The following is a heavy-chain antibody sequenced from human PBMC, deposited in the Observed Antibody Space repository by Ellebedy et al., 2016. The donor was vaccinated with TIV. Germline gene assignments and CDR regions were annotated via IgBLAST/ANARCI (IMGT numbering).Heavy chain of an antibody. CDR2: INPKTGGT. J-gene: IGHJ3*01. CDR3: ARGNREHAFDV. D-gene: IGHD1-26*01. V-gene: IGHV1-2*04. Sequence: ASVKVSXKTSGYTFSAHFIHWLRQAPGQGLEWVGWINPKTGGTSYAQKFRGWVTMTRDTSVSTTYLELNKLKSDDTALYFCARGNREHAFDVWGQGTVVTVFS. CDR1: GYTFSAHF.